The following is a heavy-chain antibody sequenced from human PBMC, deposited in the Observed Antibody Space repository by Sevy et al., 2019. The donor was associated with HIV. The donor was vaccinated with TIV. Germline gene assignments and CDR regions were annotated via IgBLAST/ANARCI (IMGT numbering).Heavy chain of an antibody. CDR1: GFTFSTYA. J-gene: IGHJ6*02. CDR3: EIKTHDTSGYQRNSIDF. V-gene: IGHV3-64*01. D-gene: IGHD3-22*01. Sequence: GGSLRLSCAASGFTFSTYAMYWVRQAPGKGLEYVSDNSGSGGNTHYGHSVKGRFTFSRDNAKNTLYLQMGSLRAEDMALYFCEIKTHDTSGYQRNSIDFWGQGTTVTVSS. CDR2: NSGSGGNT.